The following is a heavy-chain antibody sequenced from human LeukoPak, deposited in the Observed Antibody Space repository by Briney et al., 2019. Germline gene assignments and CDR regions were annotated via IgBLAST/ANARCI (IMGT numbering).Heavy chain of an antibody. J-gene: IGHJ4*02. CDR3: ARTPSRSDTYFDL. CDR1: GYTFTYYE. CDR2: TNPSSRNR. V-gene: IGHV1-8*01. D-gene: IGHD5-18*01. Sequence: ASVKVSCKASGYTFTYYEINWVRQASGQGLEWMGWTNPSSRNRAYAPKFEGRVTMTTDTSTSTAYMELRSLTSEDTAVYYCARTPSRSDTYFDLWGQGTLVTVSS.